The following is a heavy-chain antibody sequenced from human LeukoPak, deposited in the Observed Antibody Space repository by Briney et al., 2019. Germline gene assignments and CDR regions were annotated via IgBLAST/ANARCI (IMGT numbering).Heavy chain of an antibody. CDR3: ARHIIAVAGTGYYYYMDV. CDR1: GYSFTSYW. V-gene: IGHV5-51*01. J-gene: IGHJ6*03. Sequence: LGESLKISCKGSGYSFTSYWIGWVRQMPGKGLEWMGIIYPGDSDTRYSPSFQGQVTISADKSISTAYLQWSSLKASDTAMYYCARHIIAVAGTGYYYYMDVWGKGTTVTASS. D-gene: IGHD6-19*01. CDR2: IYPGDSDT.